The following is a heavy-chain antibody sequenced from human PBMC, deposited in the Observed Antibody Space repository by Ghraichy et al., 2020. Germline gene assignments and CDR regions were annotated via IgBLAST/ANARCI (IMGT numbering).Heavy chain of an antibody. CDR2: IIPILGIA. V-gene: IGHV1-69*02. J-gene: IGHJ5*02. D-gene: IGHD6-6*01. CDR1: GGTFSSYT. Sequence: SVKVSCKASGGTFSSYTISWVRQAPGQGLEWMGRIIPILGIANYAQKFQGRVTITADKSTSTAYMELSSLRSEDTAVYYCASLPSYSSSAEGGHWFDPWGQGTLVTVSS. CDR3: ASLPSYSSSAEGGHWFDP.